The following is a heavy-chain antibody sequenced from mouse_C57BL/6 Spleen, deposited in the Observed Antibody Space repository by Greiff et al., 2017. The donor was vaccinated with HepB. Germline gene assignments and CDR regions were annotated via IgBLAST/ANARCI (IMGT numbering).Heavy chain of an antibody. CDR1: GYTFTSYW. D-gene: IGHD1-1*01. J-gene: IGHJ2*01. CDR3: ARRRIYYGSSPFDY. V-gene: IGHV1-50*01. Sequence: QVQLQQPGAELVKPGASVKLSCKASGYTFTSYWMQWVKQRPGQGLEWIGEIDPSDSYTNYNQKFKGKATLTVDTSSSTAYMQLSSLTSEDSAVYYCARRRIYYGSSPFDYWGQGTTLTVSS. CDR2: IDPSDSYT.